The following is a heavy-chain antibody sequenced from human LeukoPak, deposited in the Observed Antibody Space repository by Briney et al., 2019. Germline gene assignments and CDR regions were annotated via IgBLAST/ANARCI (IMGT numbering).Heavy chain of an antibody. V-gene: IGHV3-23*01. Sequence: GGSLRLSCAASGFTFSSYAMSWVRQAPGKGLEWVSAISGSGGSTYYADSVKGRFTISRDNSKNTLYLQMNSLRAEDTAAYYCAKESSSGYYYYMDVWGKGTTVTVSS. CDR2: ISGSGGST. CDR1: GFTFSSYA. CDR3: AKESSSGYYYYMDV. J-gene: IGHJ6*03. D-gene: IGHD6-6*01.